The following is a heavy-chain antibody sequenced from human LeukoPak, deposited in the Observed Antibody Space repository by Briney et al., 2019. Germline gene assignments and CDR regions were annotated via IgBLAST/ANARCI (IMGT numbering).Heavy chain of an antibody. CDR2: ISGSGGST. V-gene: IGHV3-23*01. CDR1: GFTFSSYA. D-gene: IGHD2-8*01. J-gene: IGHJ4*02. CDR3: AKDGRGVDYFDY. Sequence: GGSLRLSCAASGFTFSSYAMGWVRQAPGEGLEWVSSISGSGGSTYYADSVKGRFTISRDNSKNTLSLQINSLRAEDTAVYYCAKDGRGVDYFDYWGQGILVTVSS.